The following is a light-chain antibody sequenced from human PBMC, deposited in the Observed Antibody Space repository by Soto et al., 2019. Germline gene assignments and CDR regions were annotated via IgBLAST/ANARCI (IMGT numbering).Light chain of an antibody. Sequence: DIVLTQSPGTLSFSPGERATLSCRASQSVSSSYLAWYQQKPGQAPRLLIYGASSRAAGIPDRFSGSGSGKELTLTISRLEPEDFAVYYCKQYGSSQITFGQGTRLEIX. J-gene: IGKJ5*01. V-gene: IGKV3-20*01. CDR1: QSVSSSY. CDR3: KQYGSSQIT. CDR2: GAS.